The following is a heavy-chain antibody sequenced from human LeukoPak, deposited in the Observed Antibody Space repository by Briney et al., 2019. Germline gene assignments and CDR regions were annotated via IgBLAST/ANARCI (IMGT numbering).Heavy chain of an antibody. D-gene: IGHD2-15*01. J-gene: IGHJ5*02. Sequence: GGSLRLSCAASGFTFSSYAMSWVRQAPGKGLEWVSAMSGSGGSTYYADSVKGRFTISRDNSKNTLYLQMNSLRAEDTAVYYCAKDRKYCSGGSCYSDNWFDPWGQGTLVTVSS. CDR3: AKDRKYCSGGSCYSDNWFDP. CDR2: MSGSGGST. CDR1: GFTFSSYA. V-gene: IGHV3-23*01.